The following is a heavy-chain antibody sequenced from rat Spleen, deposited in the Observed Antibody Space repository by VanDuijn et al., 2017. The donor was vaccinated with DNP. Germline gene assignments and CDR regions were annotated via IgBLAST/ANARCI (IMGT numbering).Heavy chain of an antibody. V-gene: IGHV2S12*01. D-gene: IGHD1-1*01. CDR1: GFSLTSYG. Sequence: QVQLKESGPGLVQPSQTLSLTCTVSGFSLTSYGVSWVRQPPGKGLEWIAAISGGGSTDYNSALKSRLSISRDTSKSQVFLKMNSLQTEDTAIYFCTRVATVAYAMDAWGQGTSVTVSS. CDR2: ISGGGST. CDR3: TRVATVAYAMDA. J-gene: IGHJ4*01.